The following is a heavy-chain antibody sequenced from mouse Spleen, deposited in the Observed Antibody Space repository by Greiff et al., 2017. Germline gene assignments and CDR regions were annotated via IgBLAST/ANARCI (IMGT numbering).Heavy chain of an antibody. Sequence: DVQLQQSGPGLAKPSQTLSLTCSVTGYSITSDYWTWIRQFPGNKLEYMGYISYSGSTYYNPSLKSRISITRDTSKNQYYLQLNSVTTEDTATYYCARYGGNTPYAMDYGGQGTSVTVSS. CDR3: ARYGGNTPYAMDY. J-gene: IGHJ4*01. V-gene: IGHV3-8*01. CDR1: GYSITSDY. CDR2: ISYSGST. D-gene: IGHD1-1*02.